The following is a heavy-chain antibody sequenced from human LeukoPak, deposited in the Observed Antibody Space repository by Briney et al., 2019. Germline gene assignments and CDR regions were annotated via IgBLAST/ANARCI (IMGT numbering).Heavy chain of an antibody. V-gene: IGHV1-46*01. CDR3: AREREYNYGHMLGY. CDR1: GYTFTSYD. J-gene: IGHJ4*02. D-gene: IGHD5-18*01. Sequence: ASVKVSCKASGYTFTSYDINWVRQAPGQGLEWMGIINPSGGSTSYAQKFQGRVTMTRDMSTSTVYMELSSLRSEDTAVYYCAREREYNYGHMLGYWGQGTLVTVSS. CDR2: INPSGGST.